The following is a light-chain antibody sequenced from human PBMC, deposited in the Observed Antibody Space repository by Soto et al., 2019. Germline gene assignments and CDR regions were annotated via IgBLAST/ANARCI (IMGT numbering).Light chain of an antibody. CDR2: LDSDGSH. Sequence: QLVLTQSPSASASLGASVKLTCTLSSGHSSYAIAWHQQQPEKGPRYLMKLDSDGSHTKGDAIPDRFSGSSSGAERYLTISRLQSEDEADYYCQTGGTGIHVVFGGGTKLTVL. CDR3: QTGGTGIHVV. CDR1: SGHSSYA. V-gene: IGLV4-69*01. J-gene: IGLJ2*01.